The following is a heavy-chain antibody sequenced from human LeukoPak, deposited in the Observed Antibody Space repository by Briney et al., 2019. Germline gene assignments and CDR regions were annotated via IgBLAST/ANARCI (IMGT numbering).Heavy chain of an antibody. CDR1: GFILSSNT. Sequence: GGSLRFSCAASGFILSSNTMNWVRQAPGKGLEWVSSISSSSSYIYYADSVKGRFTISRDNAKNSLYLQMNSLRAEDTALYYCARDRCSGGRCYSLSVGHMDVWGKGTTVTVSS. D-gene: IGHD2-15*01. CDR2: ISSSSSYI. CDR3: ARDRCSGGRCYSLSVGHMDV. V-gene: IGHV3-21*01. J-gene: IGHJ6*03.